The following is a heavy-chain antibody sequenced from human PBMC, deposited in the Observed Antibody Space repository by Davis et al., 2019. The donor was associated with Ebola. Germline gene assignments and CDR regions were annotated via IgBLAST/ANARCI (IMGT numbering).Heavy chain of an antibody. V-gene: IGHV5-51*01. CDR1: GYRFNSQW. J-gene: IGHJ4*02. Sequence: KVSCKGSGYRFNSQWVGWVRQLPGKGLEWMGLIYPGDSDARYSPSFEGQVTISADKSISTVFLQWSSLKASDTAIYYCARTAVDTAAVPFDFWGQGTLVTVSS. D-gene: IGHD6-25*01. CDR2: IYPGDSDA. CDR3: ARTAVDTAAVPFDF.